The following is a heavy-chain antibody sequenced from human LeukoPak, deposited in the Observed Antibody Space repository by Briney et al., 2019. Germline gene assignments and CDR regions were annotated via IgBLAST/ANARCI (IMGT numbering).Heavy chain of an antibody. CDR1: GGSISSYY. Sequence: PSETLSLTCTVSGGSISSYYWSWIRQPPGKGLEWIGGIYDTGSTNYNPSLKSRVTISVDTSKNQFSLKLNSVTAADTAVYYCARLTGYASSSRYSYIDYWGQGTLVTVAS. CDR3: ARLTGYASSSRYSYIDY. J-gene: IGHJ4*02. V-gene: IGHV4-59*08. CDR2: IYDTGST. D-gene: IGHD6-13*01.